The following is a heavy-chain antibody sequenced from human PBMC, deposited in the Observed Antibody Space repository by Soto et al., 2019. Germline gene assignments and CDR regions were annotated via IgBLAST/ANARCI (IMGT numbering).Heavy chain of an antibody. CDR1: VFTISNYA. CDR2: VSYDGDNE. CDR3: ALSYTVTTDY. D-gene: IGHD4-17*01. J-gene: IGHJ4*02. V-gene: IGHV3-30*03. Sequence: PGGSLRLSCAAAVFTISNYAMHWVRQAPGKGLEGVAIVSYDGDNEYYADSVRGRFFISRDNAKNTLYLQMNSLRAEDTAVYYCALSYTVTTDYCGQGTLVTVSS.